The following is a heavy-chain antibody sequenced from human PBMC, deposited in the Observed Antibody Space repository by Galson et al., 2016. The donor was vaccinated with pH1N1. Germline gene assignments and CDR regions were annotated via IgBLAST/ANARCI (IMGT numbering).Heavy chain of an antibody. D-gene: IGHD5-12*01. V-gene: IGHV1-69*13. J-gene: IGHJ4*02. CDR1: GGTLRNYA. CDR2: IIPIFATV. Sequence: SVKVSCKASGGTLRNYAASWVRQAPGQGLEWMGGIIPIFATVNYAQKFQGRLTITADESTNTAYMELSSLRSEDTALYYCAMGFGGYDRLFAPAYLDSWGRGTLVTVSS. CDR3: AMGFGGYDRLFAPAYLDS.